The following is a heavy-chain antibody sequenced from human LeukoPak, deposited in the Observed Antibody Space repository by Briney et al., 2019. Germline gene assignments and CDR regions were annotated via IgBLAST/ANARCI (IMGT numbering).Heavy chain of an antibody. CDR3: ARESIAVAHGIAFDI. J-gene: IGHJ3*02. CDR2: ISYDGSNK. V-gene: IGHV3-30-3*01. CDR1: GFTFSSYA. D-gene: IGHD6-19*01. Sequence: PGGSLRLSCAASGFTFSSYAMHWVRQAPGKGLEWVAVISYDGSNKYYADSVKGRFTISRDNSKNTLYLQMNSLRAEDTAVYYCARESIAVAHGIAFDIWGQGTMVTVSS.